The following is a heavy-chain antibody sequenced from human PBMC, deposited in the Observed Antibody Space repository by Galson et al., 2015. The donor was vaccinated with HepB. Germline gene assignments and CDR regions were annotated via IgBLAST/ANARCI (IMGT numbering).Heavy chain of an antibody. Sequence: SLRLSCAASGFTFSDYYMSWLRQAPGKGLEWVSYISSSSSYTNYADSVKGRFTISRDNAKNSLYLQMNSLRAEDTAVYYCARVRGPPDCSGGSCYGALYYFDYWGQGTLVTVSS. J-gene: IGHJ4*02. V-gene: IGHV3-11*06. D-gene: IGHD2-15*01. CDR3: ARVRGPPDCSGGSCYGALYYFDY. CDR1: GFTFSDYY. CDR2: ISSSSSYT.